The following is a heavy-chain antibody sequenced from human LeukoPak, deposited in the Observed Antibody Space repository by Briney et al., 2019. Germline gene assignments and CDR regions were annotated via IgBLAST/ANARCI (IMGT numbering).Heavy chain of an antibody. CDR1: GFTFSSYS. CDR2: ISSSSSTI. D-gene: IGHD1-26*01. CDR3: HSDPRGSRMKGATGSDY. J-gene: IGHJ4*02. V-gene: IGHV3-48*01. Sequence: GGSLRLSCAASGFTFSSYSMNWVRQAPGKGLEWVSYISSSSSTIYYADSVKGRFTISRDNSKNTLYLQMNSLRAEDTAVYYCHSDPRGSRMKGATGSDYWGQGTLVTVSS.